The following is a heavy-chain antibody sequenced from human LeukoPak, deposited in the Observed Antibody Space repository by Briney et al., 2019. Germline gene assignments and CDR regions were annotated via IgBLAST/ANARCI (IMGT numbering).Heavy chain of an antibody. CDR3: ARGGDFPYLLDY. J-gene: IGHJ4*02. CDR2: INHSGST. V-gene: IGHV4-34*01. CDR1: GGSFSGYY. D-gene: IGHD2-21*02. Sequence: SETLSLTCAVYGGSFSGYYWSWIRQPPGKGLEWIGEINHSGSTNYNPSLKSRVTISVDKSKNQFSLKLSSVTAADTTVYYCARGGDFPYLLDYWGQGTLVTVSS.